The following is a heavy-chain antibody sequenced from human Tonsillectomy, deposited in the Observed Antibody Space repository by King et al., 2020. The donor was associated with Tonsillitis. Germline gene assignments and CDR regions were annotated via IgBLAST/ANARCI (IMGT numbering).Heavy chain of an antibody. CDR1: GFTFSTYS. Sequence: VQLVESGGGLVKPGGSLRLSCAASGFTFSTYSMNWVRQAPGKGLEWVSSISRSGNYIYYADSVRGRFTISRDNAKNSLYLQMNSLRAEDTAVYYCARDPSTTYYYDSSGQYYFDIWGQGTLVTVSS. CDR2: ISRSGNYI. V-gene: IGHV3-21*01. J-gene: IGHJ4*02. D-gene: IGHD3-22*01. CDR3: ARDPSTTYYYDSSGQYYFDI.